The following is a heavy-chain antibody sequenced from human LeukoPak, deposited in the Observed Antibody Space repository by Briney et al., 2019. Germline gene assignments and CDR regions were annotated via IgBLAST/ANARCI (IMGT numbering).Heavy chain of an antibody. V-gene: IGHV3-30*18. Sequence: GRSLRLSCAAFGFTFSSYGMHWVRQAPGKGLEWVAVISYDGSNKYYADSVKGRFTISRDNSKNTLYLQMNSLRAEDTAVYYCAKDRGSSWPSFDYWGQGTLVTVSS. J-gene: IGHJ4*02. CDR2: ISYDGSNK. D-gene: IGHD6-13*01. CDR3: AKDRGSSWPSFDY. CDR1: GFTFSSYG.